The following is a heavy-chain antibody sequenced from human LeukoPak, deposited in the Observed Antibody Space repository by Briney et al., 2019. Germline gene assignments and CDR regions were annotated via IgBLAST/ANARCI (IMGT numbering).Heavy chain of an antibody. CDR2: IYYSGST. Sequence: PSETLSLTCTVSGGSISRYYWSWIRQPPGKGLEWIGYIYYSGSTNYNPSLKSRVTISVDTSKNRFSLKLSSVTAADTAVYYCARPEDYDSSGYSSYFQHWGQGTLVTVSS. CDR3: ARPEDYDSSGYSSYFQH. V-gene: IGHV4-59*12. D-gene: IGHD3-22*01. CDR1: GGSISRYY. J-gene: IGHJ1*01.